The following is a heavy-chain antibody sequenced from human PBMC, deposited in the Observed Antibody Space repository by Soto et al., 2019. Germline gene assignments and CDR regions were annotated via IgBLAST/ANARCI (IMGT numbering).Heavy chain of an antibody. J-gene: IGHJ4*02. CDR2: IDPSDSQT. Sequence: GESLKISCKGSGYSFAGYWITWVRQKPGKGLEWMGRIDPSDSQTYYSPSFRGHVTISVTKSITTVFLQWSSLRASNNAMYYCARQIYDSDTGPNFQYYFDSWGQGTPVTVPQ. CDR1: GYSFAGYW. CDR3: ARQIYDSDTGPNFQYYFDS. D-gene: IGHD3-22*01. V-gene: IGHV5-10-1*01.